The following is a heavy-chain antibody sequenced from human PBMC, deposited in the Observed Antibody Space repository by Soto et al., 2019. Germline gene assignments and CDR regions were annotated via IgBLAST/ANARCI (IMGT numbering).Heavy chain of an antibody. CDR1: EFPFKNYP. CDR2: ISGGGDTT. V-gene: IGHV3-23*01. J-gene: IGHJ4*02. Sequence: EVQLLESGGGLVQPGGPVSLSGQASEFPFKNYPMPWVHQPPGKGLSWVSAISGGGDTTSYADSVKGRFTVSRDVSKNTLYLQMTSLRAEDTALYYCAKGLGASGSLTPLVDFWGQGTLVTVSS. CDR3: AKGLGASGSLTPLVDF. D-gene: IGHD3-10*01.